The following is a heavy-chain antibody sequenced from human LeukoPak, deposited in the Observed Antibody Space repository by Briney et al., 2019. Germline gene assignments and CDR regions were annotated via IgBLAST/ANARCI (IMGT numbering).Heavy chain of an antibody. CDR3: ATLDYYDSSGYYSDYYYMDV. J-gene: IGHJ6*03. Sequence: GGSLRLSCAASGFTVSSNYMSWVRQAPGKGLEWVSVIYSGGSTYYADSVKGRFTISRDNSKNTLYLQMNSLRAEDTAVYYCATLDYYDSSGYYSDYYYMDVWGKGTTVTVSS. CDR2: IYSGGST. V-gene: IGHV3-53*01. CDR1: GFTVSSNY. D-gene: IGHD3-22*01.